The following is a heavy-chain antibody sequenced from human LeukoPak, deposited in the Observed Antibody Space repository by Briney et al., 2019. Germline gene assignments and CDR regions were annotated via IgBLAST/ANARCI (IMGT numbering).Heavy chain of an antibody. CDR1: GGSISSYY. CDR2: IYTSGST. D-gene: IGHD3-9*01. CDR3: ARYDILTGYQKGAFDI. J-gene: IGHJ3*02. Sequence: PSETLSLTCTVSGGSISSYYWSWIRQPAGKGLEWIGRIYTSGSTNYNPSLKSRVTMSVDTSKNQFSLKLSSVTAADTAVYYCARYDILTGYQKGAFDIWGQGTMVTVSS. V-gene: IGHV4-4*07.